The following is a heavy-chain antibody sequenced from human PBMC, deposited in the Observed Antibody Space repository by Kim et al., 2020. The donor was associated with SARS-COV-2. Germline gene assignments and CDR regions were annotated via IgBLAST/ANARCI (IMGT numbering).Heavy chain of an antibody. D-gene: IGHD1-26*01. J-gene: IGHJ6*02. CDR2: INPSGGST. Sequence: ASVKVSCKASGYTFTSYYMHWVRQAPGQGLEWMGIINPSGGSTSYAQKFQGRVTMTRDTSTSTVYMELSSLRSEDTAVYYCKVGGGTYYGMDVWGQGTTVTVSS. CDR1: GYTFTSYY. CDR3: KVGGGTYYGMDV. V-gene: IGHV1-46*01.